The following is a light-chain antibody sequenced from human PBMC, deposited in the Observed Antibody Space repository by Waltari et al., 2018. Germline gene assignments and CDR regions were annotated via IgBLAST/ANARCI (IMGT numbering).Light chain of an antibody. CDR3: QQYGSSPPRYT. J-gene: IGKJ2*01. CDR1: QSVRSSY. V-gene: IGKV3-20*01. CDR2: AAS. Sequence: EIVFTQSPGTLSLSPGERATLSCMASQSVRSSYLAWYQQKPGPAPRPLIYAASSKATCIPDRLSGSGSGTDFTLNISRLEPEDFGVYYCQQYGSSPPRYTIGQGTKLEIK.